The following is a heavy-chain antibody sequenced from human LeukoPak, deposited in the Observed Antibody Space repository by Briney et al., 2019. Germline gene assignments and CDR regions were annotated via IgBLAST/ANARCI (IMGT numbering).Heavy chain of an antibody. Sequence: GGSLRLSCAASGFTFSSYWMSWVRQAPGKGLEWVANIKQDGSEKYYVDSVKGRFTISRDNAKNSLYLQMNSLRAEDTAVYYCARVHGYYYYYYMDVWGKGTTVTVSS. J-gene: IGHJ6*03. CDR3: ARVHGYYYYYYMDV. CDR2: IKQDGSEK. CDR1: GFTFSSYW. V-gene: IGHV3-7*01.